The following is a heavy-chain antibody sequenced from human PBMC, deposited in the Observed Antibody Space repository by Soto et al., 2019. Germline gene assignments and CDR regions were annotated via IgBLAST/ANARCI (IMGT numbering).Heavy chain of an antibody. V-gene: IGHV4-34*12. J-gene: IGHJ6*02. Sequence: SETLSLTCAVYGGSFSAYYWSWVRQPPGKGLEWIGEIIHSESTKYNPSLKSRVTISIDTSNNQFSLKLSSVTAADTAVYYCARQRPTDGRWEFANYYGMDVWGQGTPVTVSS. CDR2: IIHSEST. CDR3: ARQRPTDGRWEFANYYGMDV. D-gene: IGHD1-26*01. CDR1: GGSFSAYY.